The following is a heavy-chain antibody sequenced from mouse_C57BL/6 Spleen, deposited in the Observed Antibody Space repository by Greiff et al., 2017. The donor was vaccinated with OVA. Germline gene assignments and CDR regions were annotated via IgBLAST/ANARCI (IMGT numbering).Heavy chain of an antibody. CDR2: ISGGGGNT. V-gene: IGHV5-9*01. Sequence: EVQGVESGGGLVKPGGSLKLSCAASGFTFSSYTMSWVRQTPEKRLEWVATISGGGGNTYYPDSVKGRFTISRDNAKNTLYLQMSSLRSEDTALYYCARRDGNYWYFDVWGTGTTVTVSS. D-gene: IGHD2-1*01. CDR1: GFTFSSYT. CDR3: ARRDGNYWYFDV. J-gene: IGHJ1*03.